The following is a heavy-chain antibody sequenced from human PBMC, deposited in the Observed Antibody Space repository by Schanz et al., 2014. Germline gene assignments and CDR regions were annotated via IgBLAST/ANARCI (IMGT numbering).Heavy chain of an antibody. D-gene: IGHD3-3*01. J-gene: IGHJ5*02. CDR2: ISPSSGGT. CDR1: GFTLTSHF. Sequence: QLVQSGAEVKKPGASVKVSCKASGFTLTSHFMHWLRQAPGQGLEWMGRISPSSGGTNYAQNFQGRVTMTKDTSINTVYMELSTLTSDDTAVYYCARESVSRTRLFDPWGQGTLVTVSS. V-gene: IGHV1-2*06. CDR3: ARESVSRTRLFDP.